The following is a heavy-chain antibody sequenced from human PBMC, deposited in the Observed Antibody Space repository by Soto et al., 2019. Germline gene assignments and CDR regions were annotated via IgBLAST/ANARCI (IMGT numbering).Heavy chain of an antibody. CDR1: GFTFSNAW. J-gene: IGHJ3*02. V-gene: IGHV3-15*01. CDR2: IKSKTHGGTT. CDR3: TTDLWFGELYQYAFDI. Sequence: EVQLVESGGGLVKPGGSLRLSCAASGFTFSNAWMSWVRQAPGKGLEWVGRIKSKTHGGTTDYAAPVKGRFTISRDDSKNTLYLQMNSLKTEDTAVYYCTTDLWFGELYQYAFDIWGQGTMVTVSS. D-gene: IGHD3-10*01.